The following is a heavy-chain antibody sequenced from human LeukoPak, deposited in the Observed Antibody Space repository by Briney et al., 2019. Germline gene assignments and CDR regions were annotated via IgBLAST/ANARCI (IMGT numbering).Heavy chain of an antibody. Sequence: GGSLRLSCAASGFSVNNNYVDWVRQAPGKGLEWVSSMANFGTKYYADSVQGRFTISRDSSRNTVFLQMNSLRVEDTAVYYCAGGIYYGSGSRPGYLGYWGLGTLVTVSS. CDR3: AGGIYYGSGSRPGYLGY. CDR1: GFSVNNNY. CDR2: MANFGTK. J-gene: IGHJ4*02. V-gene: IGHV3-53*01. D-gene: IGHD3-10*01.